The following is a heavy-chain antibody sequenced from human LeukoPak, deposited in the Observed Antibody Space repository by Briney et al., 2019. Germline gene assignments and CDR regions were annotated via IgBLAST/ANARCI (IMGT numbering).Heavy chain of an antibody. CDR3: AKDHSSAAAGPRYFQH. Sequence: GGSLRLSCAASGFTFSSYAMSWVRQAPGKGLEWVSAISGSGGSTYYADSVKGRFTISRDNSKNTLYLQMNSLRAEDTAVYYCAKDHSSAAAGPRYFQHWGQGTLVTVSS. CDR1: GFTFSSYA. J-gene: IGHJ1*01. D-gene: IGHD6-13*01. CDR2: ISGSGGST. V-gene: IGHV3-23*01.